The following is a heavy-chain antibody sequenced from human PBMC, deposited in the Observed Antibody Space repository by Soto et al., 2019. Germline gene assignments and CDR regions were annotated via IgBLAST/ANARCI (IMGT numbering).Heavy chain of an antibody. V-gene: IGHV3-30-3*01. Sequence: PGGSLRLSCAASGFTFSSYAMHWVRQAPGKGLEWVAVISYDGSNKYYADSVKGRFTISRDNSKNTLYLQMNSLRAEDTAVYYCLGYCISTSCYGHYNWFDPWGQGTLVTVSS. CDR2: ISYDGSNK. CDR1: GFTFSSYA. J-gene: IGHJ5*02. CDR3: LGYCISTSCYGHYNWFDP. D-gene: IGHD2-2*01.